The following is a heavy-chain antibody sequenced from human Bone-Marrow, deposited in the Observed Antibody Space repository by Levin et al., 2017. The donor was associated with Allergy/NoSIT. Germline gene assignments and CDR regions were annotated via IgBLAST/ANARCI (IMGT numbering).Heavy chain of an antibody. CDR2: IKKDGSEK. CDR3: AREESYYGSGSYLY. Sequence: GESLKISCAASGFPFSGYWMTWVRQAPGKGLEWVANIKKDGSEKYYLDSVRGRFTISRDNADNSLSLQMNSLRAEDTAVYYCAREESYYGSGSYLYWGQGALVTVSS. D-gene: IGHD3-10*01. J-gene: IGHJ4*02. V-gene: IGHV3-7*01. CDR1: GFPFSGYW.